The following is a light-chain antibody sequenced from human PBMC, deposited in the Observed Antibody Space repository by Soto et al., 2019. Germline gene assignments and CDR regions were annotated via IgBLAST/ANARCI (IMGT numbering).Light chain of an antibody. CDR3: LQGTYWPPWT. CDR1: QNLLSSDGNTY. CDR2: KVF. V-gene: IGKV2-30*01. Sequence: QSHRSAPFSVGQPTSVSAGSIQNLLSSDGNTYLNWFQLRPGQSPRRLIYKVFNRDSGVPDRLSGSGSGTDFTLIISSVEAEEVGTYYCLQGTYWPPWTFGEGTKVDIK. J-gene: IGKJ1*01.